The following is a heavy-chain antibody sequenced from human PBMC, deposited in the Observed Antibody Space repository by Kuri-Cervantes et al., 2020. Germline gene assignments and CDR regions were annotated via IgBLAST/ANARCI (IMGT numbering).Heavy chain of an antibody. D-gene: IGHD3-3*01. V-gene: IGHV3-33*06. J-gene: IGHJ6*02. CDR1: GFTFSSYG. CDR2: IWYDGSNK. Sequence: GESLKISCAASGFTFSSYGMHWVRQAPGKGLEWVAVIWYDGSNKYYADSVKCRFTISRDNSKNTLYLQMNSLRAEDTAVYYCAKSDYYDFWRYHYGMDVWGQGTTVTVSS. CDR3: AKSDYYDFWRYHYGMDV.